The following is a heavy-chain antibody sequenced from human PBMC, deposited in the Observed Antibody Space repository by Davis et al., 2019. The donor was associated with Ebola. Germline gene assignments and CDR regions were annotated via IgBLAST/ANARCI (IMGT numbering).Heavy chain of an antibody. V-gene: IGHV1-8*01. CDR2: MTPSSGNT. CDR1: GYSFNSYD. Sequence: ASVKVSCKASGYSFNSYDINWVRQATGQGPEWMGWMTPSSGNTGYAQKFKGRVTMTRDTSISTAFMELSSLGSEDTAVYYCARVRSTSGWRYYFDYWGQGTLVTVSS. J-gene: IGHJ4*02. CDR3: ARVRSTSGWRYYFDY. D-gene: IGHD6-19*01.